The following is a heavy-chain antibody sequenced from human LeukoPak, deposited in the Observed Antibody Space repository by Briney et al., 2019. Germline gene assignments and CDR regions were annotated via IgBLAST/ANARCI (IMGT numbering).Heavy chain of an antibody. J-gene: IGHJ4*02. CDR1: GGSISSSSYY. D-gene: IGHD1-26*01. V-gene: IGHV4-61*05. Sequence: KSSEILSLSCTVSGGSISSSSYYWSWIQQPPGKGLEWIGYIHSSGSTHYNPSLKSRVTTSLDTSKNQFSLKLSSVTAADTAVYHCARLGSYSDHWGQGTLVTVSS. CDR3: ARLGSYSDH. CDR2: IHSSGST.